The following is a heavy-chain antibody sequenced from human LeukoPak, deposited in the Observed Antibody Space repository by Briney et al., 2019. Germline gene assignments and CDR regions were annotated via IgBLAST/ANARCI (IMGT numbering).Heavy chain of an antibody. D-gene: IGHD1-1*01. V-gene: IGHV3-30*02. CDR2: IRYDGSNK. J-gene: IGHJ4*02. CDR3: AKAARGNWNDDYFDY. CDR1: GFTFSSYG. Sequence: GRSLRLSCAASGFTFSSYGMHWVRQAPGKGLEWVAFIRYDGSNKYYADSVKGRFTISRDNSKNTLYLQMNSLRAEDTAVYYCAKAARGNWNDDYFDYWGQGTLVTVSS.